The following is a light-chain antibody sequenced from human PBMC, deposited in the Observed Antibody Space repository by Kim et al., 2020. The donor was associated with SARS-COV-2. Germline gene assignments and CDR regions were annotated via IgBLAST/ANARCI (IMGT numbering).Light chain of an antibody. CDR2: DAS. CDR1: QSVSSN. J-gene: IGKJ1*01. V-gene: IGKV3-15*01. Sequence: IVMTQSPATLSASPGERATLSCRASQSVSSNLAWYQQKPGQAPRLLIYDASTRATDIPARFSGSGSGTDFTLTISSLQPEDFAAYYCQQSNNWPRTFGHGTKVDIK. CDR3: QQSNNWPRT.